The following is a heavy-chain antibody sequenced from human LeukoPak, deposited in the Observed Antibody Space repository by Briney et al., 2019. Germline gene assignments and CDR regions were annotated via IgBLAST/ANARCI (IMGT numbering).Heavy chain of an antibody. CDR3: ARLVSWGYYYYFDY. V-gene: IGHV4-4*09. D-gene: IGHD3-22*01. Sequence: PSETLSLTCTVPVDSISSYYWSWIWQPPRKGLEWIGYNYTSGSTNYNPSLKSRVTISVDTSKHQFSRKRSSVTAAYTAVYYCARLVSWGYYYYFDYWGQGTLVTVSS. CDR1: VDSISSYY. J-gene: IGHJ4*02. CDR2: NYTSGST.